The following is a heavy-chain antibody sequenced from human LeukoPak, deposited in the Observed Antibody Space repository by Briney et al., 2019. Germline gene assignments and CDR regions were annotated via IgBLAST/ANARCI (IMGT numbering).Heavy chain of an antibody. V-gene: IGHV3-43*02. CDR3: ANDDDPLVGDV. CDR2: ISGDGGST. CDR1: GFTFDDYA. D-gene: IGHD1-26*01. J-gene: IGHJ6*04. Sequence: PGGSLRLSCAASGFTFDDYAMHWVRQSPGKGLEWVSLISGDGGSTYYADSVKGRFTISRDNSKNSLYLQMNSLRTEDTALHYCANDDDPLVGDVWGKGTTVTVSS.